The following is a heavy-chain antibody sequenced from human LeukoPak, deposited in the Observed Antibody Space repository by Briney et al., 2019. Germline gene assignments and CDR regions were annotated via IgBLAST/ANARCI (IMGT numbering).Heavy chain of an antibody. Sequence: PSETLSLTCTVAGGSISSYYWSWLRQPPGNGLEWIGYIYYSWSTNYNPSLKSRVTISVDTSKNQFSLKLSSVTAADTAVYYCARVGRAGTLPYYYYYYYMDVWGKGTTVTVSS. CDR2: IYYSWST. J-gene: IGHJ6*03. CDR3: ARVGRAGTLPYYYYYYYMDV. V-gene: IGHV4-59*01. D-gene: IGHD6-19*01. CDR1: GGSISSYY.